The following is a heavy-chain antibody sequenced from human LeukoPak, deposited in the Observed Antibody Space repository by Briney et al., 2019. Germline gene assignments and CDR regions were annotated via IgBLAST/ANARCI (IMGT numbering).Heavy chain of an antibody. Sequence: SQTLSLTCTVSGGSISSGGYYWSWIRQHPGKGLEWIGYIYYSGSTYYNPSLKSRVTISVDTSKNQFSLKLSSVTAADTAVYYCARAKYSNLSHYYYGMDVWGQGTTVTVSS. V-gene: IGHV4-31*03. CDR3: ARAKYSNLSHYYYGMDV. J-gene: IGHJ6*02. CDR2: IYYSGST. CDR1: GGSISSGGYY. D-gene: IGHD6-6*01.